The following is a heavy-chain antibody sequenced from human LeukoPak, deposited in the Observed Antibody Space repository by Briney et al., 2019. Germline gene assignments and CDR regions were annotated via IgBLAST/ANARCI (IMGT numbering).Heavy chain of an antibody. V-gene: IGHV1-2*02. D-gene: IGHD7-27*01. CDR2: INPTTGGT. CDR1: GYTFTGYY. Sequence: ASVKVSCKASGYTFTGYYMHWVRQAPGQGLEWMGWINPTTGGTNYAQNFHGRVTMTRDTSISTAYMELSRLRSDDTAVYYCARDDWGEFDFWGQGTLVIVPS. J-gene: IGHJ4*02. CDR3: ARDDWGEFDF.